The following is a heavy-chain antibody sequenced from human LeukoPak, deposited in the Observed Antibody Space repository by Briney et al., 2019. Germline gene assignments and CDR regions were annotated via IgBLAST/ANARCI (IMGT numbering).Heavy chain of an antibody. J-gene: IGHJ4*02. D-gene: IGHD4-11*01. Sequence: PGGSLRLSCAASGFIFSGSAMNWVRQAPGKGLEWVSAISGSGGSTYYADSVKGRFTISRDNSKNTLYLQMNSLRAEDTAVYYCALHDYSNYAYFDYWGQGTLVTVSS. CDR2: ISGSGGST. CDR3: ALHDYSNYAYFDY. CDR1: GFIFSGSA. V-gene: IGHV3-23*01.